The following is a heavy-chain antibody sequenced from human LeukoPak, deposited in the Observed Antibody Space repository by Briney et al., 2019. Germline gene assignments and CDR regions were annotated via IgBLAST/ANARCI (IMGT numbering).Heavy chain of an antibody. CDR3: ARPRGSSGWLDY. D-gene: IGHD6-19*01. J-gene: IGHJ4*02. CDR2: INPNSGGT. V-gene: IGHV1-2*02. Sequence: GAPVKVSCKASGYTFTGYYMHWVRQAPGQGLEWMGWINPNSGGTNYAQKFQGRVTMTRDTSISTAYMELSRLRSDDTAVYYCARPRGSSGWLDYWGQGTPVTVSS. CDR1: GYTFTGYY.